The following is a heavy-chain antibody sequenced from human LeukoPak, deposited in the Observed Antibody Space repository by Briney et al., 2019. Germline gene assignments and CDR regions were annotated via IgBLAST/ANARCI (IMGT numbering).Heavy chain of an antibody. V-gene: IGHV1-69*02. Sequence: SVKVSCKASGYTFSSFTISWVRQAPGQGLEWMGSIIPILGIANYAQKFQGRVTITEDKSTNTAYMELSSLRSEDTAVYYCAAMPRSTIPAKTDHHGMAVWGPGTPVTVSS. J-gene: IGHJ6*02. D-gene: IGHD2-2*01. CDR1: GYTFSSFT. CDR3: AAMPRSTIPAKTDHHGMAV. CDR2: IIPILGIA.